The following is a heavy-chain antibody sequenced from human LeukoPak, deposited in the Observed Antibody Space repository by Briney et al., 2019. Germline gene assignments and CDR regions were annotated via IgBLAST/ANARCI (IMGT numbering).Heavy chain of an antibody. J-gene: IGHJ4*02. CDR1: GGSISSYY. D-gene: IGHD2-21*02. V-gene: IGHV4-59*01. CDR2: IYYSGST. CDR3: ASSYLVTASPVDY. Sequence: PSETLSLTCTVSGGSISSYYWSWIRQPPGKGLEWIGYIYYSGSTNYNPSLKSRVTISVDTSKNQFSLKLSSVTAADTAVYYCASSYLVTASPVDYWGQGTLVTVSS.